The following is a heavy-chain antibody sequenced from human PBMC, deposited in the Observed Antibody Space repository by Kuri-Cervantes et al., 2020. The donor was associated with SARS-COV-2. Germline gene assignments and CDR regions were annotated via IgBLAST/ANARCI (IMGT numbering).Heavy chain of an antibody. V-gene: IGHV3-43D*03. Sequence: GGSLRLSCAASGFILDDFGMYWVRQTPGKGLEWVCCITWDGGSTFCADSVKGRFTISRDSSKNSLFLQMNSRRVEDTALYYCTKVFGVGSNINYFDYWGRGTVVTVSS. CDR2: ITWDGGST. CDR1: GFILDDFG. CDR3: TKVFGVGSNINYFDY. D-gene: IGHD3-10*02. J-gene: IGHJ4*02.